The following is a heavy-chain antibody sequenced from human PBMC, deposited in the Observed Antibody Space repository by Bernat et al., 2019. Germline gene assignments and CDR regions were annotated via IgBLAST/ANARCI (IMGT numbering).Heavy chain of an antibody. V-gene: IGHV4-39*01. J-gene: IGHJ4*02. CDR3: VRGSSGWAFDN. CDR1: GGSISSSSYY. Sequence: QVQLQESGPGLVKPSETLSLTCTVSGGSISSSSYYWGWFRQPPGKGLEWIGTMYYSGSTYHNPSLKSRVTISVDTSKKQFSLKLSSVTAADTAVYYCVRGSSGWAFDNWGQGTLVTVSS. D-gene: IGHD6-19*01. CDR2: MYYSGST.